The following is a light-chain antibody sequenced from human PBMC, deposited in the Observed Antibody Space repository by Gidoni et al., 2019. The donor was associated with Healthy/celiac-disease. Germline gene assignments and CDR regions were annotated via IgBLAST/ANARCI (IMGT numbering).Light chain of an antibody. V-gene: IGKV3-15*01. J-gene: IGKJ1*01. Sequence: EIAMTQSPATLSVSPGERATLSCRASQSVSSNLAWYQQKPGQAPRLLIYGASTRDTGIPARFSGSGSGTEFTLTISSLQSEDFAVYYCQQYNNWPQTFGQXTKVEIK. CDR3: QQYNNWPQT. CDR1: QSVSSN. CDR2: GAS.